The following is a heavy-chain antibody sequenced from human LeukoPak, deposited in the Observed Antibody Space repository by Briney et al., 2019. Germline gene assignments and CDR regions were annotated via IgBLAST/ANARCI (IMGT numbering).Heavy chain of an antibody. CDR3: ARRVSRYSSGWYFDY. J-gene: IGHJ4*02. CDR1: GFTFSSYE. D-gene: IGHD6-19*01. CDR2: ISSSGSTI. Sequence: GGSLRLSCAASGFTFSSYEMNWVRQAPGKGLEWVSYISSSGSTIYYADSVKGRFTISRDNAKNSLYLQMNSLRAEDTAVYYCARRVSRYSSGWYFDYWGQGTLVTVSS. V-gene: IGHV3-48*03.